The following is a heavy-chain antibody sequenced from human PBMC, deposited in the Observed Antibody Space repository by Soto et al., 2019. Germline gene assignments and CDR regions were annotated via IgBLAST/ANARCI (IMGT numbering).Heavy chain of an antibody. J-gene: IGHJ4*02. Sequence: GGSLRLSCAASGFTFSSYGMHWVRQAPGKGLEWVAVIWYDGSNKYYADSVKGRFTISRDNSKNTLYLQMNSLRAEDTAVYYCAREHTIAVAGTFDYWGQGTLVTVSS. V-gene: IGHV3-33*01. CDR3: AREHTIAVAGTFDY. CDR2: IWYDGSNK. D-gene: IGHD6-19*01. CDR1: GFTFSSYG.